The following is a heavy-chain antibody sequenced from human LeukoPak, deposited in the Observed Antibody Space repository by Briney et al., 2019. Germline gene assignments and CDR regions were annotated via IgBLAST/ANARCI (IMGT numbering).Heavy chain of an antibody. CDR1: GYTFTGPY. CDR3: ARSSRGLDAFDI. D-gene: IGHD5-24*01. CDR2: IIPNSGGT. J-gene: IGHJ3*02. V-gene: IGHV1-2*02. Sequence: GASVKVSCKASGYTFTGPYMHWVRQAPGQGLEWMGWIIPNSGGTSYAREFQGRVTMTRDTSISTAYMEVSRLRSDDTAVYYCARSSRGLDAFDIWGQGTMVTVSS.